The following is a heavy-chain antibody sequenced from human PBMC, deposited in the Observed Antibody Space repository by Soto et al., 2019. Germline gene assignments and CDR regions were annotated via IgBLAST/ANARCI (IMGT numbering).Heavy chain of an antibody. V-gene: IGHV3-23*01. Sequence: GGSLRLSCAASGFTFSNYVLSWVRQAPGKGLEWVSAISGSGVNTYYADSVKGRFTISRDNSKNTLYLQMNSLRAEDTAVYYCAKDFRWLVLSYLGQGTLVTVSS. CDR1: GFTFSNYV. CDR2: ISGSGVNT. CDR3: AKDFRWLVLSY. J-gene: IGHJ4*02. D-gene: IGHD6-19*01.